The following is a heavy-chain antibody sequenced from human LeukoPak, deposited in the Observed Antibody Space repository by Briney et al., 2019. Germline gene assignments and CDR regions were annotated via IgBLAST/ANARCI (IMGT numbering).Heavy chain of an antibody. Sequence: GGSLRLSCAASGFAFINYAMTWVRQAPGKGLEWVANIKQDGSEKYYVDSVKGRFTISRDNAKNSLYLQMNSLRAEDTAVYYCAREGVGALTYWGQGTLVTVSS. D-gene: IGHD1-26*01. CDR3: AREGVGALTY. CDR1: GFAFINYA. CDR2: IKQDGSEK. V-gene: IGHV3-7*01. J-gene: IGHJ4*02.